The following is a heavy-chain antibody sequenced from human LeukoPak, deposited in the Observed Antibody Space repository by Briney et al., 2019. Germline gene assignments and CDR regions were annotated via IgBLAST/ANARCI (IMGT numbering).Heavy chain of an antibody. CDR3: AKGTSGSWSLYYFDY. CDR1: GFTFSNYA. D-gene: IGHD6-13*01. Sequence: GGSLRLSCAASGFTFSNYAMYWVRQAPGKGLEWVPVISYDGSNKYYADSVKGRFTISRDNSKNTLYLQMNSLRAEDTAVYYCAKGTSGSWSLYYFDYWGQGTLVTVSS. V-gene: IGHV3-30-3*01. J-gene: IGHJ4*02. CDR2: ISYDGSNK.